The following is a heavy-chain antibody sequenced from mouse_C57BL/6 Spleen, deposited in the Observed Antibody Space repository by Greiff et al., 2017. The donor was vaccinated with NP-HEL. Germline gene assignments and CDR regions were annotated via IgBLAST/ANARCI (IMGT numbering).Heavy chain of an antibody. J-gene: IGHJ2*01. CDR1: GYTFTSYW. D-gene: IGHD2-2*01. V-gene: IGHV1-69*01. CDR3: ARSMVHYFDY. Sequence: QVHVKQPGAELVMPGASVKLSCKASGYTFTSYWMHWVKQRPGQGLEWIGEIDPSDSYTNYNQKFKGKSTLTVDKSSSTAYMQLSSLTSEDSAVYYCARSMVHYFDYWGQGTTLTVSS. CDR2: IDPSDSYT.